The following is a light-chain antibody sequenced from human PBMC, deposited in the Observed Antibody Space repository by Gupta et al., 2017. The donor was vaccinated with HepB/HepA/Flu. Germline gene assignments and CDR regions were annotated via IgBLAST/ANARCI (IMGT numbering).Light chain of an antibody. V-gene: IGKV1-5*03. CDR3: QQDSSNIN. J-gene: IGKJ2*01. CDR2: RAS. CDR1: ESVSTF. Sequence: DIQMTQSPSTLSASVGDSVTITCRASESVSTFLAWYQQKPGKAPKLLIYRASNLENGIPSRFSGSGSGTEFTLTISSRQPDDFATYYCQQDSSNINFGQGTKLEIK.